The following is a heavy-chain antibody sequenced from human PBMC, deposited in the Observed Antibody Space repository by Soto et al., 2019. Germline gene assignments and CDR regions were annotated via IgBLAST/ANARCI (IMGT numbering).Heavy chain of an antibody. Sequence: ASVKVSCKASGYTFTSYGISWVRQAPGQGLEWMGWISAYNGNTNYAQKLQGRVTMTTDTSTSTAYMELRSLRSDDTAVYYCARDGEVAGTGYNWFDPWGQGTLVTVSS. D-gene: IGHD6-19*01. V-gene: IGHV1-18*01. J-gene: IGHJ5*02. CDR2: ISAYNGNT. CDR3: ARDGEVAGTGYNWFDP. CDR1: GYTFTSYG.